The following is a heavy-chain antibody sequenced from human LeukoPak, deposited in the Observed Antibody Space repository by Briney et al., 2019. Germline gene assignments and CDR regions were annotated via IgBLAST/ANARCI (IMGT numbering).Heavy chain of an antibody. Sequence: SETLSLTCTDSGGSISSYSWSWIRQPPGKGLEWIGYIYYSGSTNYNPSLKSRVTISVDTSKNQFSLKLSSVTAADTAVYYCARDEIAGIAARTPFRHWGQGTLVTVSS. CDR2: IYYSGST. J-gene: IGHJ4*02. CDR3: ARDEIAGIAARTPFRH. D-gene: IGHD6-6*01. CDR1: GGSISSYS. V-gene: IGHV4-59*01.